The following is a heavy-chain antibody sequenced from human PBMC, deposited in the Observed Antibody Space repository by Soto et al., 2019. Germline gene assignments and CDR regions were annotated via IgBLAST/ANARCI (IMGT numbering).Heavy chain of an antibody. CDR3: ARGLYYGMDV. V-gene: IGHV3-74*01. CDR1: GFTLGAFW. Sequence: EVQLVESGGGLVQPGGSLRLSCATSGFTLGAFWMHWVRQAPGGGLEWDSRLHSDGKTVLYADSVKGRFTMSRDSAKSTVFLNMSSLRADDMAVYYCARGLYYGMDVWGQGTTVTVSS. CDR2: LHSDGKTV. J-gene: IGHJ6*02.